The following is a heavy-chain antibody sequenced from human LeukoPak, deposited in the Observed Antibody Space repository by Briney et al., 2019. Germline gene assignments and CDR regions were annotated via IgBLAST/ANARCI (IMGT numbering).Heavy chain of an antibody. CDR1: GFTSSSYA. V-gene: IGHV3-23*01. CDR3: AKVETYYDFWSGYPDY. D-gene: IGHD3-3*01. Sequence: PGGSLRLSCAASGFTSSSYAMSWVRQAPGKGLEWVSAISGSGGSTYYADSVKGRFTISRDNSKNTLYLQMNSLRAEDTAVYYCAKVETYYDFWSGYPDYWGQGTLVTVSS. CDR2: ISGSGGST. J-gene: IGHJ4*02.